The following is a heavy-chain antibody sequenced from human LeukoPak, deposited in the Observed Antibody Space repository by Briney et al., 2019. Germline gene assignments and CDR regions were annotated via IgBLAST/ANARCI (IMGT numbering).Heavy chain of an antibody. V-gene: IGHV3-9*01. Sequence: GGSLRLSCAASGFTFDDYAMHWVRQAPGKGLEWVSGISWNSGSIGYADSVKGRFTISRDNAKNSLYLQMNSLRAEDTALYYCAKDTNTYYDILPGYFLFDYWGQGTLVTVSS. CDR2: ISWNSGSI. D-gene: IGHD3-9*01. CDR1: GFTFDDYA. CDR3: AKDTNTYYDILPGYFLFDY. J-gene: IGHJ4*02.